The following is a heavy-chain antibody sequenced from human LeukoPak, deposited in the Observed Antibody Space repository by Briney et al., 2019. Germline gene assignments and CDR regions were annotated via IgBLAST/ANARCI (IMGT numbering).Heavy chain of an antibody. CDR1: GGSISSYY. J-gene: IGHJ4*02. V-gene: IGHV4-59*01. CDR2: ISYSGST. D-gene: IGHD6-6*01. CDR3: STVDRDSSFKDYFDY. Sequence: SETLSLTCTVSGGSISSYYWSWIRQPPGKGLEWIGYISYSGSTNYNPSLKSRVTISVDTSKNQFSLRLSSVTAADTAVYYCSTVDRDSSFKDYFDYWAREPWSPSPQ.